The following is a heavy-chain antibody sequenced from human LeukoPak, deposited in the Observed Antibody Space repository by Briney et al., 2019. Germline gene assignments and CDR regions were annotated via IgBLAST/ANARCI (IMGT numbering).Heavy chain of an antibody. V-gene: IGHV3-48*03. CDR2: ISSSGSTI. J-gene: IGHJ4*02. CDR1: GFTFSSYE. D-gene: IGHD5-24*01. Sequence: PGGSLRLSCAASGFTFSSYEMNWVRQAPGKGPEWVSYISSSGSTIYYADSVKGRFTISRDNAKNSLYLQMNSLRAEDTAVYYCAAVIRWLGNDYWGQGTLVTVSS. CDR3: AAVIRWLGNDY.